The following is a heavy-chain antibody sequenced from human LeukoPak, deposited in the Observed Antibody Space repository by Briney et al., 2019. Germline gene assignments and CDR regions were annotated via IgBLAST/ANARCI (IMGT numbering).Heavy chain of an antibody. Sequence: PSETLSLTCTVSGGFPSAYYWSWVRQPLGKGLEWIGSVFYSRNSNYNTSLTRRVAMSVDTSKSHFSLKLTSVIAADTAVYYCARVNPLGYFDQWGQGTLVAVSS. CDR1: GGFPSAYY. J-gene: IGHJ4*02. D-gene: IGHD6-6*01. CDR3: ARVNPLGYFDQ. V-gene: IGHV4-59*13. CDR2: VFYSRNS.